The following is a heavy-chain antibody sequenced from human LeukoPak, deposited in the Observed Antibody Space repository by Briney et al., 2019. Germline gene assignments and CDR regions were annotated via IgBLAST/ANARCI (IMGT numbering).Heavy chain of an antibody. CDR3: TTYYDILAPFDY. V-gene: IGHV4-39*01. D-gene: IGHD3-9*01. J-gene: IGHJ4*02. CDR2: IYYSGST. CDR1: GGSISSSSYY. Sequence: SETLSLTCTVSGGSISSSSYYWGWIRQPTGKGLEWIGSIYYSGSTYYNPSLKSRVTISVDTSKNQFSLKLSSVTAADTAVYYCTTYYDILAPFDYWGQGTLVTVSS.